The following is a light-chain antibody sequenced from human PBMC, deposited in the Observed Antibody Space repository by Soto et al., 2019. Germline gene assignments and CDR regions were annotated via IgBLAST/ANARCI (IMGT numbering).Light chain of an antibody. J-gene: IGKJ4*01. CDR1: QSVSSSY. CDR2: GAS. V-gene: IGKV3-20*01. Sequence: EIVMTQSPGTLSLSPGERATLSCRASQSVSSSYLAWYQQKPGQAPRLLIYGASSRATGIPDRFSGSGSGTDFTLTISRLEPEDFAVYYWQQYGSSPWVTFGGGTKVEI. CDR3: QQYGSSPWVT.